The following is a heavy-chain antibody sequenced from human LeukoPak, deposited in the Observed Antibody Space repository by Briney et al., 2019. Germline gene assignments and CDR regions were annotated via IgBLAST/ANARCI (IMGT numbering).Heavy chain of an antibody. J-gene: IGHJ4*02. CDR2: IDYSGGST. CDR3: AKDLSSGTGRGFDY. V-gene: IGHV3-23*01. D-gene: IGHD3/OR15-3a*01. Sequence: PGGSLRLSCTASGFTLSSYEMSWIRQAPGKGLEWVSSIDYSGGSTHYADSVMGRFTISRDNSKNTLYLQMNSLRAEDTALYYCAKDLSSGTGRGFDYWGQGTLVTVSS. CDR1: GFTLSSYE.